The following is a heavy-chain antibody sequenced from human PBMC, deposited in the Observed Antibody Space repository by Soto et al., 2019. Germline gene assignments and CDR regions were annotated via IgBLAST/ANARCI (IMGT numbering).Heavy chain of an antibody. J-gene: IGHJ6*02. D-gene: IGHD3-10*01. CDR2: ISSSSSTI. Sequence: PGGSLRLSCAASGFTFSSYSMNWVRQAPGKGLEWVSYISSSSSTIYYADSVKGRFTISRDNAKNSLYLQMNSLRDEDTAVYYCARAPWYYGSGSYYYGMDVWGQGTTVTVSS. V-gene: IGHV3-48*02. CDR3: ARAPWYYGSGSYYYGMDV. CDR1: GFTFSSYS.